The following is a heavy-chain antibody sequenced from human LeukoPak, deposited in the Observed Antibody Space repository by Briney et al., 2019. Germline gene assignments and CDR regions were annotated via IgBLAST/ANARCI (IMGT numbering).Heavy chain of an antibody. CDR1: GGTFSSYA. Sequence: SVKVSCKASGGTFSSYAISWVRQAPGQGLEWMGGIIPIFGTANYAQKFQGRVKITADESTSTAYMELTSLSSEDTAVYYCARGPLGAAAAGTKAFDIWGQGTMVTVSS. V-gene: IGHV1-69*13. J-gene: IGHJ3*02. D-gene: IGHD6-13*01. CDR3: ARGPLGAAAAGTKAFDI. CDR2: IIPIFGTA.